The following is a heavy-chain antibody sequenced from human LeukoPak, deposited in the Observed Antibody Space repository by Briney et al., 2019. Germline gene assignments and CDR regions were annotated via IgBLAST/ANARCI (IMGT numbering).Heavy chain of an antibody. J-gene: IGHJ3*02. CDR2: FDPEDGET. D-gene: IGHD3-3*01. V-gene: IGHV1-24*01. CDR1: GYTLTELS. CDR3: ATAAIFGVGSLTPRDAFDI. Sequence: GASVKVSCKVSGYTLTELSMHWVRQAPGKGLEWMGGFDPEDGETIYAQKFQGRVTMTEDTSTDTAYMELSSLRSEDTAVYYCATAAIFGVGSLTPRDAFDIWGQGTMVTVSS.